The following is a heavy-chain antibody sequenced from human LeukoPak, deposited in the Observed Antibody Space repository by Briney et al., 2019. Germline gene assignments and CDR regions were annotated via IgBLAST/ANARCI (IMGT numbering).Heavy chain of an antibody. J-gene: IGHJ4*02. Sequence: PSETLSLTCAVYGGSFSGYYWSWIRQPPGKGLEWIGEINHSGSTYYNPSLKSRVTISVDTSKNQFSLKLSSVTAADTAVYYCARGTFGVVAATLFDYWGQGTLVTVSS. CDR3: ARGTFGVVAATLFDY. CDR2: INHSGST. CDR1: GGSFSGYY. D-gene: IGHD2-15*01. V-gene: IGHV4-34*01.